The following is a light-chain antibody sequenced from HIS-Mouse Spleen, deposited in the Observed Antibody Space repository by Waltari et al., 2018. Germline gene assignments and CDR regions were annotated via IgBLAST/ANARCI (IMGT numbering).Light chain of an antibody. CDR1: KLGDKS. CDR3: QAWDSSTVV. J-gene: IGLJ2*01. V-gene: IGLV3-1*01. Sequence: SYELTQQPSVAVSPGQTASIPCPGEKLGDKSACWYQQKPGPAPVLVIYQDSKRPSGIPERFSGSNSGNTATLTIGGTQAMDEADYYCQAWDSSTVVFGGGTKLTVL. CDR2: QDS.